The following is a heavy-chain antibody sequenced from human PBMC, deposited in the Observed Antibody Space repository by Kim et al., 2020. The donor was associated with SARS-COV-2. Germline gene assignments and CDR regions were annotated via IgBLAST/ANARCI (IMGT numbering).Heavy chain of an antibody. Sequence: GGSMRLSCAVSGFTFSDYYMSWIRQAPGRGLEWVSYISSSGSTIYYADSVKGRFTISRDNAKNSLYLQMNSLRAEDTAVYYCARVHDFLEWLFDYWGQGTLVTVSS. CDR3: ARVHDFLEWLFDY. CDR2: ISSSGSTI. CDR1: GFTFSDYY. D-gene: IGHD3-3*01. V-gene: IGHV3-11*01. J-gene: IGHJ4*02.